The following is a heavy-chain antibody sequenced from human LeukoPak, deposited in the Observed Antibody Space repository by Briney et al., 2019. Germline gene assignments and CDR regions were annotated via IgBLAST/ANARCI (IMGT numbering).Heavy chain of an antibody. D-gene: IGHD3-10*01. CDR3: AKVVVRGGARGTYYFDY. Sequence: GGSLRLSCASSGFTFSSYAMSGVRQARGKGLEGVSAISGSGGSTYYADSVKGRFTISRDNSKNTLYLQMNSLRAEDTAVYYCAKVVVRGGARGTYYFDYWGQGTLVTVSS. V-gene: IGHV3-23*01. CDR2: ISGSGGST. CDR1: GFTFSSYA. J-gene: IGHJ4*02.